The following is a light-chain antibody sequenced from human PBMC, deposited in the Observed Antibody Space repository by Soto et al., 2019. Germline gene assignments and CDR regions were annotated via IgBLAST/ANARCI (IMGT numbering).Light chain of an antibody. CDR3: QQSYSTPLG. Sequence: DIQMTQSPSSLSASVGDRVTITFLASQSISSYLNWYQQKPGKAPKLLIYAASSLQSGVPSRFGGSGSGTDFTLTISSLQPEDFATYYCQQSYSTPLGFGQGTRLEIK. CDR1: QSISSY. CDR2: AAS. V-gene: IGKV1-39*01. J-gene: IGKJ5*01.